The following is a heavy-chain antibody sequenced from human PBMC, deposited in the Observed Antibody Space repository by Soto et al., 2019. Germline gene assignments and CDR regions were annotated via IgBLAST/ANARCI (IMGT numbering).Heavy chain of an antibody. J-gene: IGHJ5*02. CDR2: FNGNGGGT. CDR3: AKDNTLHWFDP. V-gene: IGHV3-23*01. Sequence: EVQLLESGGGLVQPGGSLRLACATSGFSFSTYAMTWVRQAQGKGLEWVSTFNGNGGGTYYADSVKGRFTISRDNSKNTLSLQMDSLRDEATATYYCAKDNTLHWFDPWGQGTLVTVSS. D-gene: IGHD2-15*01. CDR1: GFSFSTYA.